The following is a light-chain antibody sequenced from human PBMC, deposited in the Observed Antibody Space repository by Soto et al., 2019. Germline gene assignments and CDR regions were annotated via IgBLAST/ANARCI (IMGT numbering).Light chain of an antibody. CDR3: QHYARSVGT. J-gene: IGKJ1*01. V-gene: IGKV3-20*01. Sequence: EIVLTQSPGTLSLSPGERATVSCRASQSASSNYFAWYQQKSGQAPRLLISGTSNRATGIPDRFSGSGSGTDFTLTINRLEPEDFAVYYCQHYARSVGTFGQGTRVEIK. CDR2: GTS. CDR1: QSASSNY.